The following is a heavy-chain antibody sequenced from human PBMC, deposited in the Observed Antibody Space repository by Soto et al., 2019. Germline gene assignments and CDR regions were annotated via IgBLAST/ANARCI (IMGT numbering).Heavy chain of an antibody. CDR2: MNPNSGNT. CDR1: GYTFNSND. J-gene: IGHJ5*02. D-gene: IGHD6-13*01. V-gene: IGHV1-8*01. CDR3: ARGNRGRGYWFDP. Sequence: QVQLVQSGAEVKKPGASVKVSCKASGYTFNSNDINWVRQATGQGLEWMGWMNPNSGNTGYAQKFQDRVTMTRNSSISTAYMELSSLRSEDTAVYYCARGNRGRGYWFDPWGQGTLVTVSS.